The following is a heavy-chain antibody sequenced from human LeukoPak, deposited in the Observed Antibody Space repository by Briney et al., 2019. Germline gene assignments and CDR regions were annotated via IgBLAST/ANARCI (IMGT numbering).Heavy chain of an antibody. J-gene: IGHJ3*02. Sequence: PSETLSLTRTVSGGSISSGSYYWSWIRQPAGKGLEWIGRIYTSGSTNYNPSLKSRVTISIDTSRDQFSLKLTSVTAADTAVYYCARVTIPAAGHAFDIWGQGTMVTVSS. CDR1: GGSISSGSYY. V-gene: IGHV4-61*02. CDR3: ARVTIPAAGHAFDI. CDR2: IYTSGST. D-gene: IGHD6-13*01.